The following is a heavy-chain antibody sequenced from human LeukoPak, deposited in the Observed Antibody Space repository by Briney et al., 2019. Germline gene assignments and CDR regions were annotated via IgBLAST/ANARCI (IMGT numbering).Heavy chain of an antibody. Sequence: GGSLRLSCAVSGFIFSDYGFHWVRQAPGKGLEWVAVTRFDGSIKQYADSVKGRFTISRDDSKNTLYLQMNFLKSEDTAVYYCARWGGKRQYYFVYWGQGTLVTVSS. V-gene: IGHV3-33*01. CDR1: GFIFSDYG. CDR3: ARWGGKRQYYFVY. J-gene: IGHJ4*02. D-gene: IGHD3-16*01. CDR2: TRFDGSIK.